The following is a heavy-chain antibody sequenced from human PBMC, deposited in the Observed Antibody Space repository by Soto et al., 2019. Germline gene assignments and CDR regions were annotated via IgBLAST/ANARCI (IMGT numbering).Heavy chain of an antibody. Sequence: GGSLRLSCVVSGFSVSATSIFWVRQATGKGLEWVSLMHRGGSTDNADSVKGRFTTSRDKSKNTLYLHMNGLRVEDTAVYYCARVNTTLVDHFDCWGQGTLVTVSS. CDR2: MHRGGST. D-gene: IGHD5-18*01. CDR3: ARVNTTLVDHFDC. J-gene: IGHJ4*02. CDR1: GFSVSATS. V-gene: IGHV3-53*01.